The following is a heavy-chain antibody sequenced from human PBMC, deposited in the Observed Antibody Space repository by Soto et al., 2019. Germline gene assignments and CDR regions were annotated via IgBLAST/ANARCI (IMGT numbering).Heavy chain of an antibody. V-gene: IGHV3-48*02. J-gene: IGHJ4*02. CDR3: ARGASKGITLIVVVPDY. CDR1: GFTFSSYS. D-gene: IGHD3-22*01. Sequence: TGGSLRLSCAASGFTFSSYSMNWVRQAPGKGLEWVSYISSSSSSSIYYADSVKGRFTISRDNAMNSLYLQMNSLRDEDTAVYYCARGASKGITLIVVVPDYWGQGTLVTVSS. CDR2: ISSSSSSSI.